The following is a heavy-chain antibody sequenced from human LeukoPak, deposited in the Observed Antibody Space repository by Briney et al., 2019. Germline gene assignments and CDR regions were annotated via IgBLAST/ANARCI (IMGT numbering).Heavy chain of an antibody. V-gene: IGHV4-4*07. Sequence: PSETLSLTCTVSGGSIISYYRNWIRQPAGMGLEWIGRIYTSGSTNYNPSLKSRVTISVDKSKNQFSLKLSSVTAADTAVYYCARALRFLEWFPHDAFDIWGQGTMVTVSS. CDR2: IYTSGST. D-gene: IGHD3-3*01. CDR3: ARALRFLEWFPHDAFDI. J-gene: IGHJ3*02. CDR1: GGSIISYY.